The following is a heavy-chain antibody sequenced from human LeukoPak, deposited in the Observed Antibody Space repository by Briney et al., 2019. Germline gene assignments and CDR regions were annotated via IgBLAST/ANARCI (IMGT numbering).Heavy chain of an antibody. CDR1: GGSISSHY. CDR2: SYYSGST. J-gene: IGHJ3*02. V-gene: IGHV4-59*08. Sequence: SETLSLTCTVSGGSISSHYWSWIRQPPGKRLEWIGYSYYSGSTNYNPSLKSRVTISVDTSKSQFSLNLSSVSATDTAVYYCARHTLVGARNAFDIWGQGTMVTISS. D-gene: IGHD1-26*01. CDR3: ARHTLVGARNAFDI.